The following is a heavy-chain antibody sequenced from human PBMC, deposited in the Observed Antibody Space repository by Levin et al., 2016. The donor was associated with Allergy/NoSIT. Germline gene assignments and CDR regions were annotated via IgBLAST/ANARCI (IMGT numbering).Heavy chain of an antibody. CDR2: IYYSGST. CDR3: ARALYDSSGYHDY. V-gene: IGHV4-31*02. Sequence: WIRQPPGKGLEWIGYIYYSGSTYYNPSLKSRVTISVDTSKNQFSLKLSSVTAADTAVYYCARALYDSSGYHDYWGQGTLVTVSS. D-gene: IGHD3-22*01. J-gene: IGHJ4*02.